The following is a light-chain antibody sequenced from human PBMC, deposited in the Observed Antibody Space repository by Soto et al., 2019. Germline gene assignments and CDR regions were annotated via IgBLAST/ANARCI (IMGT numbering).Light chain of an antibody. J-gene: IGKJ1*01. CDR2: DVS. CDR3: QQRGNWPWT. V-gene: IGKV3-11*01. Sequence: EIVLTQSPATLSLSPGERATLSCRASQSVSTYLAWYQQKPGQAPRLLIYDVSKRATGIPARFSGSGSGTDFTLTIGSLEPEDCAVYYCQQRGNWPWTFGQGTKVEIK. CDR1: QSVSTY.